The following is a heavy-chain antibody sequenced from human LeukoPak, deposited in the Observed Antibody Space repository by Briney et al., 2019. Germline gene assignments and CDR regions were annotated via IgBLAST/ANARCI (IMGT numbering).Heavy chain of an antibody. CDR1: GFTFSSYS. CDR2: ISNSSTYI. J-gene: IGHJ5*02. CDR3: AKSAGMAWFDP. V-gene: IGHV3-21*01. D-gene: IGHD6-13*01. Sequence: PGGSLRLSCAASGFTFSSYSMNWVRQAPGKGLEWVSFISNSSTYIYYADSVKGRFTISRDNAKNSLYLQMNSLRVEDMGVYYCAKSAGMAWFDPRGQGTLVTVSS.